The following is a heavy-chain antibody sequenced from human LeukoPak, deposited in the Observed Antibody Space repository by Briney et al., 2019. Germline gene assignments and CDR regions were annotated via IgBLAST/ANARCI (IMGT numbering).Heavy chain of an antibody. CDR2: IIPNSGGT. J-gene: IGHJ3*02. Sequence: ASVKVSCKASGYTFTGYYMHWVRQAPGQGLEWMGWIIPNSGGTNYAQKFQGRVTMTRDTSISTAYMELRSLRSDDTAVYYCARVRAVVVVPYARIDAFDIWGQGTMVTVSS. CDR3: ARVRAVVVVPYARIDAFDI. V-gene: IGHV1-2*02. CDR1: GYTFTGYY. D-gene: IGHD2-15*01.